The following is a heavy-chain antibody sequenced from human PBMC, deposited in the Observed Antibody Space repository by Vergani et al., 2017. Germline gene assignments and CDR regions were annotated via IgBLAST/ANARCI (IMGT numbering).Heavy chain of an antibody. CDR1: GYTFTGYY. V-gene: IGHV1-2*02. Sequence: QVQLVQSGAEVKKPGASVKVSCKASGYTFTGYYMHWVRQAPGQGLEWMGWINPKSGGTNYAQKFQGRVTMTRDTSISTAYMELSRLRSDDTAVYYCARAADSSGSNWFDPWGQGTLVTVSS. CDR3: ARAADSSGSNWFDP. D-gene: IGHD6-19*01. J-gene: IGHJ5*02. CDR2: INPKSGGT.